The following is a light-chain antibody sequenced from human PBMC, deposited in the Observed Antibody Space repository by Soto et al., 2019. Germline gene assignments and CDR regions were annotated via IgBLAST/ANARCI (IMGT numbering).Light chain of an antibody. CDR2: GAS. V-gene: IGKV3-15*01. CDR3: QQYNNWPPYT. Sequence: EIVMTQSPATLSVSPGERATLSCRASQNVGSNLAWYQQKPGQAPRLLIYGASTRATGLPARFSGSVSETEFTLTISSLQSEDCAVYYCQQYNNWPPYTFGQGTKLEIK. J-gene: IGKJ2*01. CDR1: QNVGSN.